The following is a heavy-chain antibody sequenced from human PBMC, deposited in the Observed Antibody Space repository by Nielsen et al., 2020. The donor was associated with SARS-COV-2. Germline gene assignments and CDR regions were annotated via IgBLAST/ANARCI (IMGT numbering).Heavy chain of an antibody. CDR3: TTVSLEWLLCKGY. CDR2: IKSTTDGGTA. CDR1: GFTFNNAW. D-gene: IGHD3-3*01. Sequence: GESLKISCAASGFTFNNAWMSWARQAPGKGLEWIGRIKSTTDGGTADYAATVQGRFTISRDDSKNTLYLQMNSLKTEDTAVYYCTTVSLEWLLCKGYWGQGTLVTVSS. V-gene: IGHV3-15*01. J-gene: IGHJ4*02.